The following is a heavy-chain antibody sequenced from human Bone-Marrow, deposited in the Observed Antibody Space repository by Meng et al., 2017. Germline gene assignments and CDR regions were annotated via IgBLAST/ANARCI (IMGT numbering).Heavy chain of an antibody. V-gene: IGHV4-31*03. D-gene: IGHD1-26*01. CDR3: ASLYGVVGASWFDP. CDR2: IYYSGST. CDR1: GGSISSGGYY. Sequence: QGQLEESGPGLVKPSPTLSLTRTVSGGSISSGGYYWNWIRQHPGKGLEWIGYIYYSGSTYSNPSLKSRITISVETSKNPFSLKLSSVTAADTAVYYCASLYGVVGASWFDPWGQGTLVTVSS. J-gene: IGHJ5*02.